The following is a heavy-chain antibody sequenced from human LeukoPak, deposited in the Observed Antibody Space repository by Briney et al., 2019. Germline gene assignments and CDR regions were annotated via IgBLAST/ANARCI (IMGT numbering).Heavy chain of an antibody. CDR2: ISYDGSNK. Sequence: GGSLRLSCAASGFTFSSYGMHWVRQAPGKGLEWVAVISYDGSNKYYADSVKGRFTISRDNSKNTLYLQMNSLRAEDTAVYYCAKDAGYGGNDLDYWGQGTLVTVSS. CDR1: GFTFSSYG. D-gene: IGHD4-23*01. CDR3: AKDAGYGGNDLDY. J-gene: IGHJ4*02. V-gene: IGHV3-30*18.